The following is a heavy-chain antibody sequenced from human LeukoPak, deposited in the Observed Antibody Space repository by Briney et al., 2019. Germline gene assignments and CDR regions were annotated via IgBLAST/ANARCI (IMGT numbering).Heavy chain of an antibody. Sequence: APVKVSCKVSGYTLTELSMHWVRQAPGKGLEWMGGFDPEDGETIYAQKFQGRVTMTEDTSTDTAYMELSSLRSEDTAVYYCATDLVVSGSYCYWGQGTLVTVSS. D-gene: IGHD1-26*01. CDR1: GYTLTELS. CDR3: ATDLVVSGSYCY. J-gene: IGHJ4*02. CDR2: FDPEDGET. V-gene: IGHV1-24*01.